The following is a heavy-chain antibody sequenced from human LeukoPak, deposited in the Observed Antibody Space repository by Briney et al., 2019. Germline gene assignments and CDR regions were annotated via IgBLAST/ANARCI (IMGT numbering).Heavy chain of an antibody. CDR1: GFTFSSYE. D-gene: IGHD3-10*01. Sequence: PGGSLRLSCAASGFTFSSYEMNWVRQAPGKGLEWVSYISSSGSTIYYADSVKGRFTISRDNAKNSLYLQMNSLRAEDTAVYYCARDGGHYGSGSNFDYWGQGTLVTVSS. V-gene: IGHV3-48*03. CDR2: ISSSGSTI. CDR3: ARDGGHYGSGSNFDY. J-gene: IGHJ4*02.